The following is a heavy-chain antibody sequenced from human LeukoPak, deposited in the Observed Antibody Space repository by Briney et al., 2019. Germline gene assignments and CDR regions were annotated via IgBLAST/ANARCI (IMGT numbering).Heavy chain of an antibody. J-gene: IGHJ5*02. V-gene: IGHV4-39*07. Sequence: PSETLSLTCTVSGGSISSSSYYWGWIRQPPGKGLEWIGSIYYSGSTYYNPSLKSRVTISVDTSKNQFSLKVSSVTAADTAVYYCARDPAYYQFDPWGQGTLVTVSS. CDR2: IYYSGST. D-gene: IGHD3-22*01. CDR3: ARDPAYYQFDP. CDR1: GGSISSSSYY.